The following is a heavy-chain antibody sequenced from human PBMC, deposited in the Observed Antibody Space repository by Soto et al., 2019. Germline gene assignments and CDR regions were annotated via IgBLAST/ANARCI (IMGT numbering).Heavy chain of an antibody. CDR1: GFTFSTYA. Sequence: PGGSLRLSCAASGFTFSTYAMSWVRQAPGKGLEWVSAIGSSGTPTYYADSVKGRFTVSRDNTKNTVFLQMTGLRAEDTAVYFCAKGDCSGGRCYRGFHYWGQGTPVTVSS. D-gene: IGHD2-15*01. CDR2: IGSSGTPT. J-gene: IGHJ4*02. V-gene: IGHV3-23*01. CDR3: AKGDCSGGRCYRGFHY.